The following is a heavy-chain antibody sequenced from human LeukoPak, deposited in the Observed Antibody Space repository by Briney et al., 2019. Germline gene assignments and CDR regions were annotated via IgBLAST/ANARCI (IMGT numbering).Heavy chain of an antibody. Sequence: GRSLTLSCAASGGSISGSAMRWVGREPRRRGLGVAVKSYGGSNNYYAASVRGRLTISRDNSKNTLSLQMNSLSAEDTAVYYCARARGYSAYDDYWGQGTLVTVSS. CDR2: KSYGGSNN. J-gene: IGHJ4*02. CDR1: GGSISGSA. CDR3: ARARGYSAYDDY. V-gene: IGHV3-30*04. D-gene: IGHD5-12*01.